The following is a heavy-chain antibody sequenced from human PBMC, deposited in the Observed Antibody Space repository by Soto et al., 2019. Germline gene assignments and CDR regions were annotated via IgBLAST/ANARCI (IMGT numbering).Heavy chain of an antibody. J-gene: IGHJ3*02. CDR1: GFAYSTYA. CDR2: ISAGGQIT. CDR3: AKSRIAAAHDSFDI. Sequence: VGSLRLSCAASGFAYSTYAMNWVRQAPGKRLEWVSGISAGGQITDYADSVRGRVSISRDNSKNTAFLHMSSLRAEDTAIYYCAKSRIAAAHDSFDIWGQGTTLTVSS. D-gene: IGHD6-13*01. V-gene: IGHV3-23*01.